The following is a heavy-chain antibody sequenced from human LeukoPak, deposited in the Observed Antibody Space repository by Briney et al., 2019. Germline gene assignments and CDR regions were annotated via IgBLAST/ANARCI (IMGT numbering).Heavy chain of an antibody. V-gene: IGHV3-30*18. CDR3: AKAPGRSYLDY. CDR2: ISYDGSNK. J-gene: IGHJ4*02. Sequence: GGSLRLSCAASGFTFSSYGMHWVRQAPGKGLEWVAVISYDGSNKYYADSVKGRFTISRDNSKNTLYLQMNSLRAEDTAVYYSAKAPGRSYLDYWGQGTLVTVSS. CDR1: GFTFSSYG. D-gene: IGHD3-16*02.